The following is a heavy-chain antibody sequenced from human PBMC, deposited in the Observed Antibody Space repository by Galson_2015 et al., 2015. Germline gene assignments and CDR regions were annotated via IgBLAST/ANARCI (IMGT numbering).Heavy chain of an antibody. Sequence: LSLTCTVSGASLSSSSHYWAWIRPPPGEGLEWIGTIYYSGTTYYSPSLKSRVTISIDTSKNQFSLKLNSVTAADTAVYYCARDVYGSRGYYRGFFDYWGQGTMVTVSS. CDR1: GASLSSSSHY. J-gene: IGHJ4*02. CDR2: IYYSGTT. CDR3: ARDVYGSRGYYRGFFDY. V-gene: IGHV4-39*07. D-gene: IGHD3-10*01.